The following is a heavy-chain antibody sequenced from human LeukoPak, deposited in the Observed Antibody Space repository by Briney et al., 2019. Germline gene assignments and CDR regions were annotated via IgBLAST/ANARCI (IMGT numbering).Heavy chain of an antibody. J-gene: IGHJ4*02. CDR3: ASRLLFGPTLHYFDY. CDR2: IYYSGST. V-gene: IGHV4-39*07. CDR1: GVSISSSNYY. D-gene: IGHD2-21*02. Sequence: SEALSLTCTVSGVSISSSNYYWGWIRQPPGKGLEWIGSIYYSGSTYYNPSLKSRVTISVDTSKNQFSLKLSSVTAADTAVYYCASRLLFGPTLHYFDYWGQGTLVTVSS.